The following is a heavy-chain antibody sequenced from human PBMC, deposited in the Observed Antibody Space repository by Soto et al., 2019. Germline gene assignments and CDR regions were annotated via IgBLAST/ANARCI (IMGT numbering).Heavy chain of an antibody. J-gene: IGHJ5*02. D-gene: IGHD2-15*01. CDR3: ARTSLYFRVLNWFDP. CDR2: IYYSGST. CDR1: GGSISSGGYY. Sequence: LSLTCTVSGGSISSGGYYWSWIRQHPGKGLEWIGYIYYSGSTYYNPSLKSRVTISVDTSKNQFSLKLSSVTAADTAVYYCARTSLYFRVLNWFDPWGQGTLVTVSS. V-gene: IGHV4-31*03.